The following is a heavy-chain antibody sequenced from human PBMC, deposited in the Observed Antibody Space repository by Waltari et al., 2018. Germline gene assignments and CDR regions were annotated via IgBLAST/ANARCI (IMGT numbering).Heavy chain of an antibody. CDR2: INPNSGCT. D-gene: IGHD3-10*01. V-gene: IGHV1-2*06. CDR3: ARDLADYYGSGSYYNRGGY. J-gene: IGHJ4*02. Sequence: QVQLVQSGAEVKKPGASVKVSCKASGYTFTGYYMHWVRQAPGQGLEWMGRINPNSGCTNYAQKLQGRVTMTRDTSISTAYMELSRLRSDDTAVYYCARDLADYYGSGSYYNRGGYWGQGTLVTVSS. CDR1: GYTFTGYY.